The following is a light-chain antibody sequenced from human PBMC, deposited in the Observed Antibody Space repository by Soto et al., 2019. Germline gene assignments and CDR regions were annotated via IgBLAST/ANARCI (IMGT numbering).Light chain of an antibody. V-gene: IGLV1-51*01. CDR1: SSNIGNSY. CDR2: DND. Sequence: QSALTQPPSVSAAPGQKVTISCSGTSSNIGNSYVSWYQQLPGTAPKLLIYDNDERPSGIPDRFSGSKSGTSATLVITGLQTGDEADYYCGTWDGSLSAGVVFCGGTKVTVL. CDR3: GTWDGSLSAGVV. J-gene: IGLJ2*01.